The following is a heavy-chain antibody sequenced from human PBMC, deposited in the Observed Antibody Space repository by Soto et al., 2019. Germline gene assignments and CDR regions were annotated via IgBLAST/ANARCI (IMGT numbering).Heavy chain of an antibody. CDR1: GGSIRSYY. V-gene: IGHV4-59*01. CDR3: AREVQSSYYYYGMDV. D-gene: IGHD1-1*01. CDR2: IYYSGST. J-gene: IGHJ6*02. Sequence: SEALSLPCTVSGGSIRSYYCTCTRQRRGKGLEWIGYIYYSGSTNYNPSLKSRVTISVDTSKNQFSLKLSSVTAADTAVYYCAREVQSSYYYYGMDVWGQGTTVTVSS.